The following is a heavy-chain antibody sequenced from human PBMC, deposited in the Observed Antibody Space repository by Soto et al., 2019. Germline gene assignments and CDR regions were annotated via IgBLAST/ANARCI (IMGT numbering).Heavy chain of an antibody. V-gene: IGHV4-34*01. CDR1: GGSFSGYY. Sequence: QVQLQQWGAGLLKPSETLSLTCAVYGGSFSGYYWSWIRQPPGKGLEWIGENNHSGSTNYNTSLKCRVTRSVDTSKNQFSMKLNSVNAADTAVYYCARVKGPHLPLHNVSGWYRYYYYGMDVWGQGTTGTVSS. J-gene: IGHJ6*02. CDR3: ARVKGPHLPLHNVSGWYRYYYYGMDV. CDR2: NNHSGST. D-gene: IGHD6-19*01.